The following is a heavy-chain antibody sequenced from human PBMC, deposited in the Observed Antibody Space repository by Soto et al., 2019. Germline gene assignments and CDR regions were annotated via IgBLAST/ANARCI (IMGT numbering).Heavy chain of an antibody. D-gene: IGHD3-22*01. CDR1: GYTLTELS. Sequence: ASVKVSCKVSGYTLTELSMHWVRQAPGKGLEWMGGFDPEDGETIYAQKFQGRVTMTEDTSTDTAYMELSSPRSEDTAVYYCATDLYYDTPVSDYWGQGTLVTVSS. CDR3: ATDLYYDTPVSDY. CDR2: FDPEDGET. V-gene: IGHV1-24*01. J-gene: IGHJ4*02.